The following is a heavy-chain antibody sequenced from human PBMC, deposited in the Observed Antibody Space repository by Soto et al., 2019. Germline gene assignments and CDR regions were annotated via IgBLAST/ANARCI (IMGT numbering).Heavy chain of an antibody. CDR2: IKGDETTS. CDR3: VRAAFGSYYVDY. D-gene: IGHD3-10*01. V-gene: IGHV3-74*01. CDR1: GFTFTSYW. J-gene: IGHJ4*02. Sequence: EVQVVESGGASVQPGGSLRLSCAASGFTFTSYWIHWVRQAPGKGLLWMSRIKGDETTSSYADSVKGRFTISRDNAKNTVYLQMNSLRAEDTAVYYCVRAAFGSYYVDYWGQGTLVTVSS.